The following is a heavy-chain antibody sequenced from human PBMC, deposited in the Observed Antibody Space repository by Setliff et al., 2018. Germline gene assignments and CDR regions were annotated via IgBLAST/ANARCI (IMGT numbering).Heavy chain of an antibody. CDR2: IIPVLDIT. Sequence: SVKVSCKASGGPLNSYSFSWVRQAPGQGLEWMRRIIPVLDITRYSQKFQGRVTITADKSTGIIYMELTSLRSDDTAVYYCARHPPPPNYFDIGALDSWGQGTLVTVSS. J-gene: IGHJ4*02. CDR1: GGPLNSYS. CDR3: ARHPPPPNYFDIGALDS. V-gene: IGHV1-69*02. D-gene: IGHD3-22*01.